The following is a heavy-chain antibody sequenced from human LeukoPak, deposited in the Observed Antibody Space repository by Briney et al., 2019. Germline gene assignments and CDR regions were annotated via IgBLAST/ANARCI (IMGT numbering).Heavy chain of an antibody. CDR1: GGSISSDY. CDR2: VYYSGSS. Sequence: SETLSLTCTVSGGSISSDYWSWIRQPPGKGLEWIGYVYYSGSSNYNPSLKSRVTISVDTSENQFSLRLSSVTAADTAVYYCARHSYSGSYFDYWGQGTQVTVSS. V-gene: IGHV4-59*08. D-gene: IGHD1-26*01. CDR3: ARHSYSGSYFDY. J-gene: IGHJ4*02.